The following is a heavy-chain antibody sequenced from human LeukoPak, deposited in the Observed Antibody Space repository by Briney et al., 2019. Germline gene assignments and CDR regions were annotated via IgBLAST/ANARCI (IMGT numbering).Heavy chain of an antibody. D-gene: IGHD3-22*01. J-gene: IGHJ5*02. CDR1: GFTFSSYS. CDR3: ARDLDSSGENWFDP. CDR2: ISSSSSTI. V-gene: IGHV3-48*04. Sequence: GGSLRLSCAASGFTFSSYSMNWVRQAPGKGLEWVSYISSSSSTIYYADSVKGRFTISRDNAKNSLYLQMNSLRAEDTAVYYCARDLDSSGENWFDPWGQGTLVTVSS.